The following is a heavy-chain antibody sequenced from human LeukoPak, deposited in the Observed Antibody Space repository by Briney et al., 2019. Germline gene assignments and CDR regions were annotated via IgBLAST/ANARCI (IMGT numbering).Heavy chain of an antibody. CDR2: IYSGGST. CDR3: ARDKVRVRGVKSYGMDV. Sequence: PGGSLRLSCAASGFTVSSNYMSWVRQAPGKGLEWVSVIYSGGSTYYADSVKGRFTISRDNSKNTLYLQMNSLRAEDTAVYYCARDKVRVRGVKSYGMDVWGQGTTVTASS. V-gene: IGHV3-53*01. CDR1: GFTVSSNY. D-gene: IGHD3-10*01. J-gene: IGHJ6*02.